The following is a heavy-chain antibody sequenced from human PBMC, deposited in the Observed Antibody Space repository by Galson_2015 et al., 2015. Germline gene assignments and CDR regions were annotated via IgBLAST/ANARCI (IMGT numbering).Heavy chain of an antibody. CDR2: IDWDDDK. CDR1: GFSLSTSGMC. CDR3: ARIQGSTTYYGSGSYPYGMDV. V-gene: IGHV2-70*01. D-gene: IGHD3-10*01. Sequence: PALVKPTQTLTLTCTFSGFSLSTSGMCVSWIRQPPGKALEWLALIDWDDDKYYSTSLKTRLTISKDTSKNQVVLTMTNMDPVDTATYYCARIQGSTTYYGSGSYPYGMDVWGQGTTVTVSS. J-gene: IGHJ6*02.